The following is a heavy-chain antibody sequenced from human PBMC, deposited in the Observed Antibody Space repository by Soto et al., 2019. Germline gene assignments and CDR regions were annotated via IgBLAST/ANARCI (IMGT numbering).Heavy chain of an antibody. D-gene: IGHD3-16*01. Sequence: SETLSLTCAIYGASLGGFHWTWLRQAPGKGLEWIGELIHGGSTNYNPSLKSRVSFSLDTSKNQFSLHLMSVTAADTAVYYCARSPLGYDYVRQTWREVGDSFDIWGRGTMVTVSS. J-gene: IGHJ3*02. CDR3: ARSPLGYDYVRQTWREVGDSFDI. CDR1: GASLGGFH. V-gene: IGHV4-34*12. CDR2: LIHGGST.